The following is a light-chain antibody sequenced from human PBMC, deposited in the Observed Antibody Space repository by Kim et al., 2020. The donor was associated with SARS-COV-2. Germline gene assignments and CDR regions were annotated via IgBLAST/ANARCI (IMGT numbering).Light chain of an antibody. CDR2: YDS. CDR1: SIGSKS. Sequence: SYELTQPPSVSVAPGKTARITCGGISIGSKSVHWYQQKPGQAPVLVISYDSVRPSGIPERFSGSNSGNTATVTIGRVEAGDEADYYCQVWDSSDDHRVVFGGGTQLTVL. J-gene: IGLJ2*01. CDR3: QVWDSSDDHRVV. V-gene: IGLV3-21*04.